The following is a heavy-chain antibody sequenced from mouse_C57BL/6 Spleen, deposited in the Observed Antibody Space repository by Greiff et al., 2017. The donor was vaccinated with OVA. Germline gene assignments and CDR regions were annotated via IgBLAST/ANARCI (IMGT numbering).Heavy chain of an antibody. CDR1: GFNIKDDY. CDR2: IDPENGDT. CDR3: TPGSTVDAMDY. J-gene: IGHJ4*01. V-gene: IGHV14-4*01. Sequence: VQLQQSGAELVRPGASVKLSCTASGFNIKDDYMHWVKQRPEQGLEWIGWIDPENGDTEYASKFQGKATITADTSSNTAYLQLSSLTSEDTAVYYCTPGSTVDAMDYWGQGTSVTVSS. D-gene: IGHD1-1*01.